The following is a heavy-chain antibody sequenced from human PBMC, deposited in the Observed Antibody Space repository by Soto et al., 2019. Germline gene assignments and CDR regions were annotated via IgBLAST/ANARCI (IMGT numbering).Heavy chain of an antibody. CDR2: TCRYGREL. CDR1: GFTFSTYC. CDR3: AKDSWAIFGVPAGEYYAMDV. J-gene: IGHJ6*02. V-gene: IGHV3-74*01. Sequence: EVQLVESGGGLNQPGGSLRLSCAASGFTFSTYCMHWVRHTPGTGLVWVSRTCRYGRELYYADSVKGRFTISRDDAKNTLYLQMNDLRVEDAAEYFCAKDSWAIFGVPAGEYYAMDVWGQGTTVTVSS. D-gene: IGHD3-3*01.